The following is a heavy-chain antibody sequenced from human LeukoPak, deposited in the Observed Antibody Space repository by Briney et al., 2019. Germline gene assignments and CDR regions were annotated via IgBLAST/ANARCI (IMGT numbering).Heavy chain of an antibody. V-gene: IGHV4-34*01. D-gene: IGHD3-9*01. Sequence: SETLSLTCAVYGGSFSGYYWSWIRQPPGKGLEWIGEINHSGSTNYNPSLKSRVTISVDTSKNQFSLKLSSVTAADTAVYYCARDYDMGYMDVWGKGTTVTVSS. CDR1: GGSFSGYY. CDR2: INHSGST. J-gene: IGHJ6*03. CDR3: ARDYDMGYMDV.